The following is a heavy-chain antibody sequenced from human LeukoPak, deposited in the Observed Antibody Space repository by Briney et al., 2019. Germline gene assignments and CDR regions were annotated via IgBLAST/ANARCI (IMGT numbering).Heavy chain of an antibody. CDR2: IGSSSSPI. V-gene: IGHV3-48*01. CDR1: GFTFSSHS. CDR3: AELGITMIGGV. Sequence: GGSLRLSCAASGFTFSSHSMSWLRHAPGKGLEWISFIGSSSSPIQYADSVKGRFTTSRDNAQNSLYLQMNNLRVEDTAIYYCAELGITMIGGVWGKGTTVTISS. J-gene: IGHJ6*04. D-gene: IGHD3-10*02.